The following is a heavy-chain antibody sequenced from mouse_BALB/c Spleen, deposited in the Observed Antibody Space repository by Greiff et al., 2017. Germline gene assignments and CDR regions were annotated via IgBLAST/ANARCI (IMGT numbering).Heavy chain of an antibody. V-gene: IGHV3-2*02. J-gene: IGHJ2*01. CDR1: GYSITSDYA. Sequence: EVHLVESGPGLVKPSQSLSLTCTVTGYSITSDYAWNWLRQFPGNQLEWMGYISYSGSTSYNPSLKSRISITRDTSKNQFFLQLNSVTTEDTATYYCARLNWVYFDDWGQGTTLTVSS. D-gene: IGHD4-1*01. CDR3: ARLNWVYFDD. CDR2: ISYSGST.